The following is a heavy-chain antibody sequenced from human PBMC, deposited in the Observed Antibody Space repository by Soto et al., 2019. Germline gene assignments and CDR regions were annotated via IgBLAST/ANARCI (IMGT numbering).Heavy chain of an antibody. V-gene: IGHV3-72*01. CDR1: GITFSDHD. D-gene: IGHD3-10*01. CDR3: VLWVRGLIKY. J-gene: IGHJ4*02. CDR2: CRSRADNYAT. Sequence: EVQLVESGGGLVQPGGSLRLSCATSGITFSDHDMDWVRQAPGKGLEWLGRCRSRADNYATDYAASVKGRFTFSRDDSKSSLSLQMRSLKTGDTAMYYCVLWVRGLIKYWGQGTLVTVSS.